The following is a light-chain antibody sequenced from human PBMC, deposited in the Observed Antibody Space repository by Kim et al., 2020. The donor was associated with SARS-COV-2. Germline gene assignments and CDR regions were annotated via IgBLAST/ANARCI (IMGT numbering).Light chain of an antibody. Sequence: DIQMTQSPSSLAASVGDRVTIGCRASQSISTYLNWYQQKPGKAPKLLIYGASTWQSGVPSRFSGSGSGTDFILTISSLQPEDFATYYCQQSHSTPLLTFGGGTKVDIK. J-gene: IGKJ4*01. CDR1: QSISTY. CDR3: QQSHSTPLLT. CDR2: GAS. V-gene: IGKV1-39*01.